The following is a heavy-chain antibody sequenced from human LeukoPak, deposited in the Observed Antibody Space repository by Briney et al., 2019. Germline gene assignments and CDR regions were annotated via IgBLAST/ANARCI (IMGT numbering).Heavy chain of an antibody. CDR1: RFTFTNYV. D-gene: IGHD3-22*01. J-gene: IGHJ4*02. CDR2: INDVIGNT. Sequence: VGSLRLSRAVSRFTFTNYVMSGVRQAPGKGGEWVSTINDVIGNTYYADSVKGRFTISSDNSKNTQYLQMNSLRDEDTAVYYCAKDPRYDKALDCWGQATMVSV. V-gene: IGHV3-23*01. CDR3: AKDPRYDKALDC.